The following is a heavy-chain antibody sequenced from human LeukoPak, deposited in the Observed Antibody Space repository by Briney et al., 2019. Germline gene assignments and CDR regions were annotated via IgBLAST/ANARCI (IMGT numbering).Heavy chain of an antibody. CDR3: ARRTVLLWFGELLNWYFDL. D-gene: IGHD3-10*01. CDR1: GFTFSDYY. Sequence: PGGSLRLSCAASGFTFSDYYMSWIRQAPGKGLEWVSYISSSGSTIYYADSVKGRFTISRDNAKNSLYLQMNSLRAEDTAVYYCARRTVLLWFGELLNWYFDLWGRGTLVTVSS. V-gene: IGHV3-11*01. J-gene: IGHJ2*01. CDR2: ISSSGSTI.